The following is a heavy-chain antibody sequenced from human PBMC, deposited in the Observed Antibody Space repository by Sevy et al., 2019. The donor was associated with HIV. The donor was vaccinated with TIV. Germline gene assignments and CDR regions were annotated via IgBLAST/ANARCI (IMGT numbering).Heavy chain of an antibody. Sequence: SETLSLTCAVYGGSFSGYYWSWIRQPPGKGLEWIGEINHSGSTNYNPSLKSRVTISVDTSKNQFSLKLSSVTAADTAVYYCARAARGYSYGYNYWGQGTLVNVSS. J-gene: IGHJ4*02. CDR1: GGSFSGYY. D-gene: IGHD5-18*01. CDR3: ARAARGYSYGYNY. CDR2: INHSGST. V-gene: IGHV4-34*01.